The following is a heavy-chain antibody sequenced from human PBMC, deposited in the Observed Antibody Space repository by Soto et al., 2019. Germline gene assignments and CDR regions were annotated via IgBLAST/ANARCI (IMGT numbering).Heavy chain of an antibody. CDR1: GFTFSSYA. Sequence: GGSLRLSCAASGFTFSSYAMAWVRQAPGKGLEWVSTISGTGTTTYYADSVKGRFTISRDNSKNTLYLQMNSLRTEDTAVYYCVKAVYLLDFDYWGQGTLVTVSS. D-gene: IGHD2-8*01. J-gene: IGHJ4*02. V-gene: IGHV3-23*01. CDR3: VKAVYLLDFDY. CDR2: ISGTGTTT.